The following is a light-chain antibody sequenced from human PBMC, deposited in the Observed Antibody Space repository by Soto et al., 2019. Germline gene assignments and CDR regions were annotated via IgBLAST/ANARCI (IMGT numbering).Light chain of an antibody. Sequence: EIVMTQSPATLSVSPGERATLSCRASQSVRTYLAWYQVKPGQAPRLLIYGASTRATGIPARFSGSGSGTEFTLTISSLQSEDFAVYYCQQYNNWPPVFGQGTKVDIK. J-gene: IGKJ1*01. CDR3: QQYNNWPPV. V-gene: IGKV3-15*01. CDR1: QSVRTY. CDR2: GAS.